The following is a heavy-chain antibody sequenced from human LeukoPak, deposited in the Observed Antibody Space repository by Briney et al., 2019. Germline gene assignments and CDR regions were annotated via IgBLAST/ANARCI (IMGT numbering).Heavy chain of an antibody. CDR2: IYHSGST. D-gene: IGHD3-3*01. V-gene: IGHV4-30-2*01. Sequence: SQTLSLTCTVSGVSISSGGYYWRWIRQPPGKGLEWIGYIYHSGSTYYNPSLKSRVTISVDRSKNQFSLKLSSVTAADTAVYYCASYDFGALFDYWGQGTLVTVSS. CDR1: GVSISSGGYY. CDR3: ASYDFGALFDY. J-gene: IGHJ4*02.